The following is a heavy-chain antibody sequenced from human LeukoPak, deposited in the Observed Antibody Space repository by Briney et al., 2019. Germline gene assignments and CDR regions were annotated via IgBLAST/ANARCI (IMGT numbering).Heavy chain of an antibody. CDR3: ARGAGGSYSFDY. CDR1: GFSVSSNY. D-gene: IGHD3-22*01. J-gene: IGHJ4*02. Sequence: GGSLRLSCAASGFSVSSNYMSWVRQAPGKGLEWVSVIYSGGDTYYADSVKGRFAVSRDNSKNTLYLQMNSLGAEDTAVYYCARGAGGSYSFDYWGQGTLVIVSS. V-gene: IGHV3-53*01. CDR2: IYSGGDT.